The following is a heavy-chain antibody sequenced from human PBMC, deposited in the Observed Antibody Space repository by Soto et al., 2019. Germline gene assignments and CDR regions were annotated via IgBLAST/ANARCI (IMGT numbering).Heavy chain of an antibody. CDR2: LTGSSSNT. D-gene: IGHD3-9*01. J-gene: IGHJ4*02. CDR3: AKGRATYGLLTHDY. V-gene: IGHV3-23*01. Sequence: GGSLRLSCAASGFSFRNYAMSWVRQAPGKGLEWISTLTGSSSNTYYADSVKGRFAISRDNSRNTLYLQMHSLTAEDTAVYYCAKGRATYGLLTHDYWGQGTLVTVSS. CDR1: GFSFRNYA.